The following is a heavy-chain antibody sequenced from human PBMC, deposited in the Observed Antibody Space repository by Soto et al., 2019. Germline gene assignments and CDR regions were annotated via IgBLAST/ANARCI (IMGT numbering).Heavy chain of an antibody. J-gene: IGHJ5*02. V-gene: IGHV1-3*01. CDR1: GYTFTSYA. CDR3: ARGWYQLLSSWFDP. D-gene: IGHD2-2*01. Sequence: ASLKVSCKASGYTFTSYAMHWVRQAPGQRLEWMGWINAGNGNTKYSQKFQGRVTITRDTSASTAYMELSSLRSEDTAVYYCARGWYQLLSSWFDPWGQGTLVTVSS. CDR2: INAGNGNT.